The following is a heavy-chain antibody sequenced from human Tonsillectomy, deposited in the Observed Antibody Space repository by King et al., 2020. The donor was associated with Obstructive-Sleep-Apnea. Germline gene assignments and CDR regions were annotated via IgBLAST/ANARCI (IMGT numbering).Heavy chain of an antibody. CDR3: ARAPAPYYYDSSGNPEMDV. V-gene: IGHV3-66*01. J-gene: IGHJ6*02. Sequence: VQLVESGGGLVQPGGSLRLSCAASGFTVSSNYMSWVRQAPGKGLEWGSVIYSVGSTYYADSVTGRFTISRDNSKNTLYLQMNSLRAEDTAVYYCARAPAPYYYDSSGNPEMDVWGQGTTVTVSS. D-gene: IGHD3-22*01. CDR1: GFTVSSNY. CDR2: IYSVGST.